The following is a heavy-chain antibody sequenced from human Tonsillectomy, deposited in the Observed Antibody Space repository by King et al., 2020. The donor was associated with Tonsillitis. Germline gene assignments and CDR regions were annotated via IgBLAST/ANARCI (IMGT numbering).Heavy chain of an antibody. J-gene: IGHJ3*02. CDR1: RFTFSDYY. D-gene: IGHD3-10*02. Sequence: VQLVESGGGLVKPGGSLRLSCAASRFTFSDYYMSWIRQAPGKGLEWLAYISSTGSTIYYADSVKGRFTISRDNSKNSLYLQRNSLRAEDTAVYYCACRLNRKYGYVRDTFDIWGQGTMVTVSS. V-gene: IGHV3-11*01. CDR3: ACRLNRKYGYVRDTFDI. CDR2: ISSTGSTI.